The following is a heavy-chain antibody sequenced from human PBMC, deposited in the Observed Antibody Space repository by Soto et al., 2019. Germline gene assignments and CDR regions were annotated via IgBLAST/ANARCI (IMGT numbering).Heavy chain of an antibody. CDR3: VVHSKGRMTTVIPYYGMDV. CDR1: GYSFTSYW. J-gene: IGHJ6*02. CDR2: IDPSDSYT. V-gene: IGHV5-10-1*01. Sequence: PGESLKISCKGSGYSFTSYWISWVRQMPGKGLGWMGRIDPSDSYTNYSPSFQGHVTISADKSISTAYLQWSSLKASDTAMYYCVVHSKGRMTTVIPYYGMDVWGQGTTVTVSS. D-gene: IGHD4-17*01.